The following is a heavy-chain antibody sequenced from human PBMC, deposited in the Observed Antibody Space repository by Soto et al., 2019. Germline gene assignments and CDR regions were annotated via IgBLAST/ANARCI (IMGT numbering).Heavy chain of an antibody. V-gene: IGHV3-66*01. J-gene: IGHJ3*02. CDR1: GFTVSTNY. Sequence: EVQLVESGGGLVQPGGSLRLSCVASGFTVSTNYMNWVRQAPGKGLEWVAVIYSGGNTYYADSVKGRFTISRDNSKNTLDLEKDTLRVEDTAVYYCAGDQWQLGRLKGSDIWGQGTMVTVAS. D-gene: IGHD1-1*01. CDR3: AGDQWQLGRLKGSDI. CDR2: IYSGGNT.